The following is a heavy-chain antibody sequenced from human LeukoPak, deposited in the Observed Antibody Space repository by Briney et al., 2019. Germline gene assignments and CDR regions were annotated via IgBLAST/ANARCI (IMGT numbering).Heavy chain of an antibody. V-gene: IGHV1-18*01. CDR1: GYTFNHHG. CDR2: ISCYNGDT. D-gene: IGHD1-26*01. J-gene: IGHJ4*02. CDR3: MRDPTNTSGRYAYFDF. Sequence: ASVKVSCKASGYTFNHHGISWVRQAPGQGLEWLGWISCYNGDTKYGQKFQGRVTMSKDTSTTTAYMELTGLTSDDTAVYYCMRDPTNTSGRYAYFDFWGQGTLVTVSS.